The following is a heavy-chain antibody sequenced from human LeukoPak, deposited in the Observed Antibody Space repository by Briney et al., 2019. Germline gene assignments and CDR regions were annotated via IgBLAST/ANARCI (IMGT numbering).Heavy chain of an antibody. CDR2: IIDSGTKI. J-gene: IGHJ6*04. V-gene: IGHV3-11*04. CDR3: AELGITMIGGV. CDR1: GFIFSDYY. D-gene: IGHD3-10*02. Sequence: PGGSLRLSCAASGFIFSDYYMGWIRQAPGRGLEWVSYIIDSGTKIYYTDSVKGRFTISRDNAKNSLYLQMNSLRAEDTAVYYCAELGITMIGGVWGKGTTVTISS.